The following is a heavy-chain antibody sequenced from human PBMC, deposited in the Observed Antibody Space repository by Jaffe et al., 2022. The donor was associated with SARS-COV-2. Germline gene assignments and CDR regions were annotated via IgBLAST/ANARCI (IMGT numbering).Heavy chain of an antibody. CDR2: ISGDGGST. J-gene: IGHJ4*02. D-gene: IGHD5-12*01. CDR1: GFTFDDYA. Sequence: EVQLVESGGGVVQPGGSLRLSCAASGFTFDDYAMHWVRQAPGKGLEWVSLISGDGGSTYYADSVKGRFTISRDNSKNSLYLQMNSLRTEDTALYYCAKDIFALATDTSPGYFDYWGQGTLVTVSS. V-gene: IGHV3-43*02. CDR3: AKDIFALATDTSPGYFDY.